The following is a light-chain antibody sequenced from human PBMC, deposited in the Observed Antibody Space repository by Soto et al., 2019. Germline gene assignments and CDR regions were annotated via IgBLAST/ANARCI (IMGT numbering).Light chain of an antibody. CDR2: DVS. V-gene: IGLV2-14*01. Sequence: QSALTQPACVSGSPGQSIAISCTGTSSDVGGYNSVSWYQQYPGKAPKLMIHDVSNRPSGVSNRFSGSKSGNTASLTISGLQSEDEADYYCSSFTTSTSYVFGSGTKLTVL. CDR3: SSFTTSTSYV. J-gene: IGLJ1*01. CDR1: SSDVGGYNS.